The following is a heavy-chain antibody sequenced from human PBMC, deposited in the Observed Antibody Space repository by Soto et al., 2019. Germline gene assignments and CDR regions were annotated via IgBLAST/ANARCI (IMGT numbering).Heavy chain of an antibody. CDR1: GGSFSGYY. V-gene: IGHV4-34*01. J-gene: IGHJ4*02. CDR3: ARDKGLLFDCNFDS. CDR2: INHSGST. D-gene: IGHD3-16*01. Sequence: SETLSLPCAVYGGSFSGYYWSWIRQPPGKGLEWIGEINHSGSTNYNPSLKSRVTISVDTSKNQFSLKLSSVTAADTAVYYCARDKGLLFDCNFDSWGQGTLVTVSS.